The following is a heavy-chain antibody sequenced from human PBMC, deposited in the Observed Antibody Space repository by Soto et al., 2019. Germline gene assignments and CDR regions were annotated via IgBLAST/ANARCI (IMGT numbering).Heavy chain of an antibody. CDR2: IFHGGST. J-gene: IGHJ5*02. CDR1: GAPITWGDYS. D-gene: IGHD2-2*01. Sequence: SETLSLTCAISGAPITWGDYSWNWIRQPPGKGLEWIGYIFHGGSTYYNPSLRSRVTISVGRSRTQFSLKMSSVTAEDTAVYYCARGRVVVPAAVMCNCLDPWGQGALVTVSS. CDR3: ARGRVVVPAAVMCNCLDP. V-gene: IGHV4-30-2*01.